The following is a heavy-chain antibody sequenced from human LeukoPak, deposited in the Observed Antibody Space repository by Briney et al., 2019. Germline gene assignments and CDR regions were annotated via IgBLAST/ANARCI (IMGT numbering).Heavy chain of an antibody. V-gene: IGHV1-24*01. CDR3: ARDPDYYYGMDV. J-gene: IGHJ6*02. CDR1: GYTLTELS. CDR2: FDPEDGET. Sequence: ASVKVSCKVSGYTLTELSMHWVRQAPGKGLEWMGGFDPEDGETIYAQKFQGRVTMTEDTSTDTAYMELSSLRSEDTAVYYCARDPDYYYGMDVWGQGTTVTVSS.